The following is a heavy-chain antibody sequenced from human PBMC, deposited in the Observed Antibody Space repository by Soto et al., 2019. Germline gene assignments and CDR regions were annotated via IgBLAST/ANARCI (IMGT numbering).Heavy chain of an antibody. CDR3: VRDKAAGRIRYYYGMDV. Sequence: SVKVSCKASGGTFSSYAISWVRQAPGQGLEWMGGIIPIFGPANYAQKFQGRVTITADESTSTAYMELSSLRSEDTAVYYCVRDKAAGRIRYYYGMDVWGQGTTVTVS. J-gene: IGHJ6*02. CDR2: IIPIFGPA. CDR1: GGTFSSYA. D-gene: IGHD6-13*01. V-gene: IGHV1-69*13.